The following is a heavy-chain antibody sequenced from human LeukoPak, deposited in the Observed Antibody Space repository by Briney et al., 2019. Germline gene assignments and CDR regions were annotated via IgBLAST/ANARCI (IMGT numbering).Heavy chain of an antibody. CDR1: GGSFSGYY. CDR2: INHSGST. J-gene: IGHJ4*02. CDR3: ARSGIAAAGTGFDY. V-gene: IGHV4-34*01. D-gene: IGHD6-13*01. Sequence: SETLSLTCAVYGGSFSGYYWSWIRQPPGKGLEWIGEINHSGSTNYNPSLKSRVTISVDTSKNQFSLKLSSVTAADTAVYYCARSGIAAAGTGFDYWGQGTLVTVSS.